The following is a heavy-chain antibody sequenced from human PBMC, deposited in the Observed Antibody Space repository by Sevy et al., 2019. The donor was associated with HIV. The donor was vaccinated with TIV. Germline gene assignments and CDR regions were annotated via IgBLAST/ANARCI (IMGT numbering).Heavy chain of an antibody. J-gene: IGHJ4*02. CDR2: IHYTGTT. D-gene: IGHD7-27*01. V-gene: IGHV4-38-2*01. CDR1: GYSISSGYW. Sequence: SETLSLTCVVSGYSISSGYWWDWFRRPPGKGREWIGAIHYTGTTQYTPSLNRRVTVSADTSENPFSPRLRSMTAADTAVYYCASHDWGREDYWGQGTLVTVSS. CDR3: ASHDWGREDY.